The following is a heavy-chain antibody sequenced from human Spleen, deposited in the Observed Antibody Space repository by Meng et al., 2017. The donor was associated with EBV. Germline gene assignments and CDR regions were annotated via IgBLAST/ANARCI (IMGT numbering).Heavy chain of an antibody. CDR3: TRGGSGRFFY. D-gene: IGHD1-1*01. J-gene: IGHJ4*02. Sequence: VQSGSGLRKPGDSGKVSCKASGYTFTDHGINWMRQAPGQGLEWMGWINVNTRKPTYAQGFTERFVFSVDTSVSTAYLQIPNLKTEDTAVFYCTRGGSGRFFYWGQGSLVTVSS. V-gene: IGHV7-4-1*01. CDR1: GYTFTDHG. CDR2: INVNTRKP.